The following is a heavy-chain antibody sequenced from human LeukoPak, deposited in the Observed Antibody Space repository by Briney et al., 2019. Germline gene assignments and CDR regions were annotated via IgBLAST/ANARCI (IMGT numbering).Heavy chain of an antibody. CDR1: GDSISNYY. CDR3: ARHVGNSWYVAFDI. Sequence: SESLSLTCAVSGDSISNYYWSWIRQPPGKGLEWIGYIYYSDNTDYNPSLKSRVSISVDTSKNQFSLKLSSVTAADTAVYYCARHVGNSWYVAFDIWGQGTLVTVSS. CDR2: IYYSDNT. J-gene: IGHJ3*02. D-gene: IGHD6-13*01. V-gene: IGHV4-59*08.